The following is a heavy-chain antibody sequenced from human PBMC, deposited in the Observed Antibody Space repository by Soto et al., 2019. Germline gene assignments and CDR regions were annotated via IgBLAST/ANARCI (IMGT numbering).Heavy chain of an antibody. J-gene: IGHJ5*02. Sequence: ASVKVSCKASGYTFTTYAIHWVRQAPGQRLEWMGRINAANGNTKFSQKFQGRVTITRDTSASTVYMELSGLTYEDTAVYYCARRGTPPGAGCFDPWGQGPLVTVAS. CDR3: ARRGTPPGAGCFDP. CDR1: GYTFTTYA. CDR2: INAANGNT. D-gene: IGHD2-8*02. V-gene: IGHV1-3*01.